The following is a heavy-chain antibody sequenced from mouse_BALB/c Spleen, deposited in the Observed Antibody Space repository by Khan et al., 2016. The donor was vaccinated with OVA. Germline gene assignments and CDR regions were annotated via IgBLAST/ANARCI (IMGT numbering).Heavy chain of an antibody. V-gene: IGHV5-6-4*01. Sequence: EVELLESGGGLVRPGGSLKLSCAASGFSFTTYTMSWVRQTPERRLEWVATINSGSTYTYYPDSVKGRFTISSDNAKNTLYLQMSSLKSEDTAMYYCTRDGNYAHWYFDVWGAGTTVTVSS. CDR1: GFSFTTYT. J-gene: IGHJ1*01. CDR3: TRDGNYAHWYFDV. D-gene: IGHD2-1*01. CDR2: INSGSTYT.